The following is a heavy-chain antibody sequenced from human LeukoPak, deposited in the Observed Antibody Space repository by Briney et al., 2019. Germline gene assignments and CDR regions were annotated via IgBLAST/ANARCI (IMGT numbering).Heavy chain of an antibody. Sequence: TGGSLRLSCAASGFTFSDYYMSWIRQAPGKGLEWVSYIRSSGSTIYYADSVRGRFTISRDNAKNSLYLQMNSLRSEDTAVYYCARVDCSSTSCYEFGYWGQGNLVTVSS. CDR3: ARVDCSSTSCYEFGY. J-gene: IGHJ4*02. CDR2: IRSSGSTI. D-gene: IGHD2-2*01. CDR1: GFTFSDYY. V-gene: IGHV3-11*04.